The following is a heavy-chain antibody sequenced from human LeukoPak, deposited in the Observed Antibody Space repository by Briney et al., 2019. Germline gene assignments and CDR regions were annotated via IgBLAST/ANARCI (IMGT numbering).Heavy chain of an antibody. CDR1: GGSISSSSYY. D-gene: IGHD3-22*01. J-gene: IGHJ4*02. V-gene: IGHV4-39*01. CDR2: IYYSGRT. Sequence: SETLSLTCTVSGGSISSSSYYWGWLRQPPGKGLEWIVSIYYSGRTYYNPSLKRQVTISVETTKNQFSLNLSSVTAADTAVYYCARLYYDSSGYYQICYFDYWGQGTLVTVSS. CDR3: ARLYYDSSGYYQICYFDY.